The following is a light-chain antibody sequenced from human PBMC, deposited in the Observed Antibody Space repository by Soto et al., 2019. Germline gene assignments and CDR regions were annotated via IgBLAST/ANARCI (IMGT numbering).Light chain of an antibody. V-gene: IGKV3-20*01. CDR2: GAS. CDR1: QSVSSSY. Sequence: EIVLTQSPGTLSLSPGERATLSCRASQSVSSSYLAWYQQKPGQAPRLLIYGASNRATGIPDRFSASGFGTDFTLTISRLEPEDFAVYYCQQYGSSPPYTFGQGTKLEIK. CDR3: QQYGSSPPYT. J-gene: IGKJ2*01.